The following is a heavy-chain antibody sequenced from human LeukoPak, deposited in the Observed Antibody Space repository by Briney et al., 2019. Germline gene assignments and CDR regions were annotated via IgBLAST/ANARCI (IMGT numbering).Heavy chain of an antibody. J-gene: IGHJ4*02. CDR1: GGSISSSSYY. D-gene: IGHD3-10*01. CDR3: ARSITMVRGVIGY. CDR2: IYYSGST. V-gene: IGHV4-39*07. Sequence: SETLSLTCTVSGGSISSSSYYWGWIRQPPGKGLEWIGSIYYSGSTYYNPSLKSRVTISVDTSKNQFSLKLSSVTAADTAVYYCARSITMVRGVIGYWGQGTLVTVSS.